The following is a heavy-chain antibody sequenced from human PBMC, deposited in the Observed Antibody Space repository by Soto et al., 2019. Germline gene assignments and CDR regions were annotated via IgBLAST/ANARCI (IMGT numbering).Heavy chain of an antibody. CDR1: GASFSGYY. CDR2: ISHTGST. D-gene: IGHD5-18*01. V-gene: IGHV4-34*01. CDR3: ARGGGRGYSYGYAIRDDAFNI. Sequence: QVQLQQWGAGLLKPSETLSLTCAVYGASFSGYYWSWIRQPPGKGREWIGEISHTGSTNYNPSLKIRVTISVDTSKNQFSLKLTSVTAADTAMYYCARGGGRGYSYGYAIRDDAFNIWGQGTMVTVSS. J-gene: IGHJ3*02.